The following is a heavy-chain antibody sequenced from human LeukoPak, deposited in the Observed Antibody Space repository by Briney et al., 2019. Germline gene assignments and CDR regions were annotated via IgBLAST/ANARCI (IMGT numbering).Heavy chain of an antibody. CDR2: INPHSGGT. Sequence: ASVKVSCKASGYTFTGYYVHWVRQAPGQGLEWMGWINPHSGGTNYAQKFQGRVTMTRDTSISTAYMDLSRLTSDDTAVYYCARVFMLELEQIETFDYWGQGTLVTVSS. D-gene: IGHD1-7*01. J-gene: IGHJ4*02. CDR3: ARVFMLELEQIETFDY. V-gene: IGHV1-2*02. CDR1: GYTFTGYY.